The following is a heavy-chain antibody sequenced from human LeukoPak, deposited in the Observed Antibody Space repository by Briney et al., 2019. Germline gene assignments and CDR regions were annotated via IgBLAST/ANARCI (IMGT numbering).Heavy chain of an antibody. V-gene: IGHV3-66*01. D-gene: IGHD1-14*01. J-gene: IGHJ6*02. CDR2: IYSGGST. CDR3: ARGGPGYYYYGMDV. Sequence: GGSLRLSCAASGFTVSSNYMSWVRQAPGKGLEWVSVIYSGGSTYYADSVKGRFTISRDNSKNTLYLQMNSLRAEDTAVYYCARGGPGYYYYGMDVWGQGTTVTVSS. CDR1: GFTVSSNY.